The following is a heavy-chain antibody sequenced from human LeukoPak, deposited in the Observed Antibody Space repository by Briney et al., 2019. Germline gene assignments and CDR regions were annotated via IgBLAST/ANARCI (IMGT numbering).Heavy chain of an antibody. CDR2: IIPIFGTA. V-gene: IGHV1-69*13. D-gene: IGHD2-15*01. CDR1: DYTFTNYD. Sequence: AASVKVSCKASDYTFTNYDIRWVRQAPGQGLEWMGGIIPIFGTANYAQKFQGRVTITADESTSTAYMELSSLRSEDTAVYYCASNRPCGCCYDLFYWGQGTLVTVSS. CDR3: ASNRPCGCCYDLFY. J-gene: IGHJ4*02.